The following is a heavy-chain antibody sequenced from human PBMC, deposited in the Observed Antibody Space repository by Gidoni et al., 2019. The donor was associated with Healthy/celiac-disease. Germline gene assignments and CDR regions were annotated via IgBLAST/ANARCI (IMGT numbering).Heavy chain of an antibody. V-gene: IGHV1-3*01. CDR2: INDGNGNT. Sequence: QVQLVQSGAEGKKPGASVKVSCKAAGYTFTSYAMHWVRQAPGQRLEWMGWINDGNGNTKYSQKFQGRVTITRDTSASTAYMELSSLRSEDTAVYYCARDLAAAGFNWFDPWGQGTLVTVSS. CDR1: GYTFTSYA. J-gene: IGHJ5*02. D-gene: IGHD6-13*01. CDR3: ARDLAAAGFNWFDP.